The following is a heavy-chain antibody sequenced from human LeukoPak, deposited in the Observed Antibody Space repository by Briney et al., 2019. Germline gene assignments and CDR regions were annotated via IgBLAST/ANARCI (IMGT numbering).Heavy chain of an antibody. Sequence: PGGSLRLSCAASEFTFSNYGIHWVRQAPGKGLEWVAVIWYDGSNKYYADSVKGRFTISRDNSKNTVYLQMNSLRAEDTAVYYCASRSPNYYGMDVWGHGTTVTVSS. CDR1: EFTFSNYG. CDR3: ASRSPNYYGMDV. J-gene: IGHJ6*02. CDR2: IWYDGSNK. V-gene: IGHV3-33*01.